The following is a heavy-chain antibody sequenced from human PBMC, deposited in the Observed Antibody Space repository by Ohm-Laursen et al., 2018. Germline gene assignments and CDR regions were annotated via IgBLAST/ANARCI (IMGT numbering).Heavy chain of an antibody. J-gene: IGHJ4*02. CDR3: AKGDSVVVTARIDY. CDR2: ISWNSDNI. CDR1: GFTFDDFA. D-gene: IGHD2-21*02. V-gene: IGHV3-9*01. Sequence: SLRLSCSASGFTFDDFAMHWVRQAPGKGLEWVSGISWNSDNIGYADSVKGRFTISRDNAKNSLYLQMNSPRAEDTALYYCAKGDSVVVTARIDYWGQGTLVTVSS.